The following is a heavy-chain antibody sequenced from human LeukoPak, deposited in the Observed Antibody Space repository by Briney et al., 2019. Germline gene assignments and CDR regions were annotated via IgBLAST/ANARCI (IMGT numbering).Heavy chain of an antibody. CDR2: INPNSGGT. Sequence: GASVKVSCTASGYTFTAYYMHWVRQAPGQGLEWMGWINPNSGGTNYAQKFQGRVSMTRDTSISTAYMELSRLRSDDTAVYYCARVWKTYDYYYYYMDVWGKGTTVTVSS. CDR1: GYTFTAYY. CDR3: ARVWKTYDYYYYYMDV. J-gene: IGHJ6*03. D-gene: IGHD3-3*01. V-gene: IGHV1-2*02.